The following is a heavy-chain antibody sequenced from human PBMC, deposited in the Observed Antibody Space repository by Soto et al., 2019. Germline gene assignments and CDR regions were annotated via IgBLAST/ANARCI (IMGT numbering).Heavy chain of an antibody. CDR2: ISAYNGNT. J-gene: IGHJ4*02. CDR3: ARDPTLYNWNGGVDY. CDR1: GYTFTSYG. D-gene: IGHD1-1*01. V-gene: IGHV1-18*01. Sequence: QVQLVQSGAEVKKPGASVKVSCKASGYTFTSYGISWVRQAPGQGLEWMGWISAYNGNTDYAQKLQGRVTMTTDTATSTAYMELRSLRSDDTAVYYCARDPTLYNWNGGVDYWGQGTLVTVSS.